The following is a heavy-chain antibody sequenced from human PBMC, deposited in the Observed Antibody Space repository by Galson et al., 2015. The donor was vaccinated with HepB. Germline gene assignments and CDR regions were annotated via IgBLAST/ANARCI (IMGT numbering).Heavy chain of an antibody. J-gene: IGHJ4*02. V-gene: IGHV3-30-3*01. CDR1: GFTFSSYA. CDR3: ARDTCSTTSCYRSAPFDY. Sequence: SLRLPCAASGFTFSSYAMHWVRQAPGKGLEWVAVISYDGSNKYYADSVKGRFTISRDNSKNTLYLQMNSLRAEDTAVYYCARDTCSTTSCYRSAPFDYWGQGTLVTISS. D-gene: IGHD2-2*01. CDR2: ISYDGSNK.